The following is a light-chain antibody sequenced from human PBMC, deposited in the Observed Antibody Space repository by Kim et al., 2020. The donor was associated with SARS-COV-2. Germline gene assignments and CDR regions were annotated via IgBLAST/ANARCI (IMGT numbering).Light chain of an antibody. CDR2: DVN. Sequence: QSALTQPASVSGSPGQSITISCSGTSSDVGGYDYVSWYQQHPGKAPKLMIYDVNKRPSGVSNRFSGSKSGNTASLTISGLQAEDESGYYCSSYTSSSAFVFGGGTKLTVL. CDR3: SSYTSSSAFV. V-gene: IGLV2-14*01. CDR1: SSDVGGYDY. J-gene: IGLJ2*01.